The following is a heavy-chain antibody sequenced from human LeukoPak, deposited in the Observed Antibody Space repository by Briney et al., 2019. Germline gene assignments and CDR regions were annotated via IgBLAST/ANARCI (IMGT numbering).Heavy chain of an antibody. J-gene: IGHJ5*02. Sequence: ASVKVSCKASGYTFTGYYMHWERQAPGQGLEWMGWINPNSGGTNYAQKFQGRVTMTRDTSISTAYMELSRLRSDDTAVYYCARVRRYCSSTSCYNWFDPWGQGTLATVSS. CDR3: ARVRRYCSSTSCYNWFDP. CDR2: INPNSGGT. CDR1: GYTFTGYY. V-gene: IGHV1-2*02. D-gene: IGHD2-2*01.